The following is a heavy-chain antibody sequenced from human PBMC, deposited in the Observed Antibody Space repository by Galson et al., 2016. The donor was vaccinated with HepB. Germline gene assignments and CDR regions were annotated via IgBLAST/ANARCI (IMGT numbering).Heavy chain of an antibody. CDR2: ISRDGGRT. J-gene: IGHJ6*02. D-gene: IGHD3-9*01. V-gene: IGHV3-23*01. CDR1: AFGFSSYA. Sequence: SLRLSCAASAFGFSSYAMAWVRQAPGKGLEWVSGISRDGGRTYYADSVTGRFTIFRDNSKKTLYLQLKSLRAEDTANYYCVKHPVTTFDILTEYDGDVWGQGTTVYVSS. CDR3: VKHPVTTFDILTEYDGDV.